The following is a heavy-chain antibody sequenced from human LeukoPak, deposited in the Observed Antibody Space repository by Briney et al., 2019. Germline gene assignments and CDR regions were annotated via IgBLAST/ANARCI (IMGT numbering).Heavy chain of an antibody. CDR2: IGGSGGTT. CDR1: GFTVSSNY. CDR3: SKDRGGTDGDYFDY. V-gene: IGHV3-23*01. D-gene: IGHD3-10*01. J-gene: IGHJ4*02. Sequence: GGSLRLSCAASGFTVSSNYMSWVRQAPGKGLEWVSAIGGSGGTTKYADSVKGRFTISRDNSKNTLYLQMNNLRAEDTAVYYCSKDRGGTDGDYFDYWGQGTLVTVSS.